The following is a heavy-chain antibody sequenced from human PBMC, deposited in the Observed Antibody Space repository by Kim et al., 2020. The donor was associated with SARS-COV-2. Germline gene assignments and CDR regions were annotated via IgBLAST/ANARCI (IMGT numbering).Heavy chain of an antibody. CDR3: ARSDYDYIWGSYRYPHFDY. CDR2: ISAYNGNT. D-gene: IGHD3-16*02. V-gene: IGHV1-18*01. Sequence: ASVKVSCKASGYTFTSYGISWVRQAPGQGLEWIGWISAYNGNTNYAQKLQGRVTMTTDTSTSTAYMELRSLRSDDTAVYYCARSDYDYIWGSYRYPHFDYGGQGTLVTVSS. J-gene: IGHJ4*02. CDR1: GYTFTSYG.